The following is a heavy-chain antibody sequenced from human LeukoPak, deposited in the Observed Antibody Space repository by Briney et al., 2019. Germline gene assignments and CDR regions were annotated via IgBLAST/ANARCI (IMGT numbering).Heavy chain of an antibody. Sequence: GASVKVSCKASGGTFSSYAISWVRQAPGQGLEWMGGIIPIFGTANYAQKFQGRVTITADKSTSTAYMELSSLRSEDTAVYYCARPYYYDSSGYYYYAFDIWGQGTMVTVSS. V-gene: IGHV1-69*06. CDR3: ARPYYYDSSGYYYYAFDI. CDR1: GGTFSSYA. CDR2: IIPIFGTA. J-gene: IGHJ3*02. D-gene: IGHD3-22*01.